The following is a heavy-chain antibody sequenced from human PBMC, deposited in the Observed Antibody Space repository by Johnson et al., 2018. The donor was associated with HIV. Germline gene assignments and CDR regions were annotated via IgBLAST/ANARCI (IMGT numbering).Heavy chain of an antibody. CDR2: ISSSGSTI. J-gene: IGHJ3*02. CDR1: GFTFSDYY. V-gene: IGHV3-11*04. CDR3: ARDLTVAGITLGAFDI. Sequence: VQLVESGGGLVKPGGSLRLSCAASGFTFSDYYMSWIRQAPGKGLEWVSYISSSGSTIYYADSVRGRFTISRDNAKNSLYMQMNSLRAEDTAEYYCARDLTVAGITLGAFDIWGQGTMVTVSS. D-gene: IGHD6-19*01.